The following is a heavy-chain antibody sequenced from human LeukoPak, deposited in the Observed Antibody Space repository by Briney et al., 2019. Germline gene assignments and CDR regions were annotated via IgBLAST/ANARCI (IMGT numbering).Heavy chain of an antibody. J-gene: IGHJ4*02. CDR3: ARGGYYYDSSGYHSYFDY. V-gene: IGHV1-2*02. D-gene: IGHD3-22*01. CDR2: INPNSGGT. Sequence: ASVKVSCKASGYTFTGYYMHWVRQAPGQGLEWMGWINPNSGGTNYAQKFQGRVTMTRDTSISTAYMELSRLRSDDTAVYYCARGGYYYDSSGYHSYFDYWGQGTLVTVSS. CDR1: GYTFTGYY.